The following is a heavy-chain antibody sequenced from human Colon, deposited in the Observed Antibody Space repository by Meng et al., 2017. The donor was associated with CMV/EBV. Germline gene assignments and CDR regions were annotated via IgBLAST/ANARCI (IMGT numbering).Heavy chain of an antibody. D-gene: IGHD2-2*01. V-gene: IGHV3-21*05. CDR2: ISSSGKDE. J-gene: IGHJ4*02. CDR1: GFTFSRYR. Sequence: GGSLRHSCTGSGFTFSRYRMSWVRQAPGKGLEWISYISSSGKDEYYADSVKGRFTISRDNAKNSVSLQMNALKVEDTAVYYCMRDLLPIRLIPAAQDYWGQGTLVTVSS. CDR3: MRDLLPIRLIPAAQDY.